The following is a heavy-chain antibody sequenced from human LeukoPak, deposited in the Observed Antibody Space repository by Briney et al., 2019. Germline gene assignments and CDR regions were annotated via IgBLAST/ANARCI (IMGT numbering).Heavy chain of an antibody. V-gene: IGHV1-2*02. CDR3: ARDRGLGSGSSYYYYYYMDV. CDR2: INPNSGVT. CDR1: GYTFTDYY. J-gene: IGHJ6*03. D-gene: IGHD3-10*01. Sequence: ASVKVSCKASGYTFTDYYIHWVRQAPGQGLEWMGWINPNSGVTNYAQKFQGRVTMTRDTSITTAYMELSRLRSDDTAVYYCARDRGLGSGSSYYYYYYMDVWGKGTTVTISS.